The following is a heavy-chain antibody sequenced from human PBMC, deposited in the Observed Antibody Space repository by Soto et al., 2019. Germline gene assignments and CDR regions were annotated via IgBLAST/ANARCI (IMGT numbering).Heavy chain of an antibody. Sequence: ASVKVSCKASGYTFTGYYMHWVRQAPGQGLEWMGWVNPNSGGTNYAQKFQGWVTMTRDTSISTAYMELSRLRSDDTAVYYCARDIRSMYSYGASPYYYMDVRAKGTTVTVSS. CDR1: GYTFTGYY. V-gene: IGHV1-2*04. D-gene: IGHD5-18*01. CDR2: VNPNSGGT. CDR3: ARDIRSMYSYGASPYYYMDV. J-gene: IGHJ6*03.